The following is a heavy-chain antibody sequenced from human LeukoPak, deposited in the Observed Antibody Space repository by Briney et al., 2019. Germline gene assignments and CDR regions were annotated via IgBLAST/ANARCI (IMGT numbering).Heavy chain of an antibody. V-gene: IGHV1-2*02. CDR2: INPKSGGT. J-gene: IGHJ4*02. Sequence: SVKVSCKASGYTFTDYYMHWVRQAPGQGLEWMGWINPKSGGTKYAQKFQGRVTMTRDTSISTAYMELSRLRSDDTAVYYCARDPGYYYDSSGYWFDYWGQGTLVTVSS. CDR1: GYTFTDYY. CDR3: ARDPGYYYDSSGYWFDY. D-gene: IGHD3-22*01.